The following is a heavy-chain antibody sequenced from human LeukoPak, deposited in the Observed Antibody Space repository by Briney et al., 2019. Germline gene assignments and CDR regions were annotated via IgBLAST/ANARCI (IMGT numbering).Heavy chain of an antibody. CDR3: GRDFNGGFDY. CDR1: GFNFSNYW. CDR2: LNTGGNST. D-gene: IGHD2-8*01. Sequence: GGSLRLSCTASGFNFSNYWMHWVRQAPGKGLVWVSRLNTGGNSTIYADSVKGRFTTSRDNAKNMLYLQLNSLRAEDTAVYYCGRDFNGGFDYWGQGTLVTVSS. V-gene: IGHV3-74*01. J-gene: IGHJ4*02.